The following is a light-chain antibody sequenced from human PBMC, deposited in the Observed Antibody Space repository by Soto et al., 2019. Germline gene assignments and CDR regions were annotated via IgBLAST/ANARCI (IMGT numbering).Light chain of an antibody. CDR1: QRVSSKY. J-gene: IGKJ2*01. V-gene: IGKV3-20*01. CDR3: QWYGTSPGT. CDR2: GAS. Sequence: EIVLTQSPCTLSLSPGERATLSCRASQRVSSKYLVWYPQKRGQAPRLLIYGASSRATGIPVRCSCSGSGDTVTHTIGRLEPEDFAVHYCQWYGTSPGTFGQGTKLEIK.